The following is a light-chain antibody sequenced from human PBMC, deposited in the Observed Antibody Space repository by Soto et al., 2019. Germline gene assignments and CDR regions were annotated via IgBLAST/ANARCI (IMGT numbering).Light chain of an antibody. CDR2: SAS. J-gene: IGKJ2*01. CDR3: QQGHNWPLT. V-gene: IGKV3-15*01. CDR1: QSISTE. Sequence: EIAMTQSPATLSVSPGERATLSCRASQSISTELAWYQQIPGQPPRLLIYSASTRAPGVPARFTGSGSGSESTLTIRGLQSEDFAMYYCQQGHNWPLTFGQGTRLEI.